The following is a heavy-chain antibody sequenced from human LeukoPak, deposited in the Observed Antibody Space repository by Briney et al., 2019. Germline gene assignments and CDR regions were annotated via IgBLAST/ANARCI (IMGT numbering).Heavy chain of an antibody. Sequence: PGGSLRLSCAASGFTFSTYSMNWVRQAPGKGLEWVSSISSSSVYIYYADSAKGRFTISRDNAKNSLYLQMNSLRAEDTAFYYCARGGITIFGGIIYQDYWGQGTLVTVSS. CDR3: ARGGITIFGGIIYQDY. J-gene: IGHJ4*02. CDR1: GFTFSTYS. V-gene: IGHV3-21*04. CDR2: ISSSSVYI. D-gene: IGHD3-3*01.